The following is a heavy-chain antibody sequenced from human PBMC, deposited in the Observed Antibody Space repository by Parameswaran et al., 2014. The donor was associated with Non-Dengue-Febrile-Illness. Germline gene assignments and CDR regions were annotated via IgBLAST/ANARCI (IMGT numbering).Heavy chain of an antibody. J-gene: IGHJ6*02. V-gene: IGHV3-74*01. CDR3: ARGAFYYYYGMDV. Sequence: VRQAPGKGLVWVSRINSDGSSTSYADSVKGRFTISRDNAKNTLYLQMNSLRAEDTAVYYCARGAFYYYYGMDVWGQGTTVTVSS. CDR2: INSDGSST.